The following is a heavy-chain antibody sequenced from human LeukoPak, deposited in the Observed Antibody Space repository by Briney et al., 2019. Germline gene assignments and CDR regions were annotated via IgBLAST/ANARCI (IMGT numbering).Heavy chain of an antibody. V-gene: IGHV3-23*01. Sequence: GGSLRLSCAASGFTFSTYDMTWVRQAPGKGLEWVSSISGSGGSTYYADSVKGRFTTSRDNSKNTLYLQMNGLRAEDTAVYYCAKDLAAVPGNKYFAYWGQGTLVTVSS. D-gene: IGHD6-19*01. J-gene: IGHJ4*02. CDR3: AKDLAAVPGNKYFAY. CDR1: GFTFSTYD. CDR2: ISGSGGST.